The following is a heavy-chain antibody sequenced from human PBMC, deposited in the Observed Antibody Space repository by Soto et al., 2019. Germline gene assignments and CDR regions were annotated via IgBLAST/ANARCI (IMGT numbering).Heavy chain of an antibody. CDR3: AREGIAAAGTRVFDHYGMAV. CDR1: GYTFTSYA. D-gene: IGHD6-13*01. CDR2: INAGNGNT. J-gene: IGHJ6*02. V-gene: IGHV1-3*01. Sequence: ASVKVSCKASGYTFTSYAMHWVRQAPGQRLEWMGWINAGNGNTKYSQKFQGRVTITRDTSASTAYMELSSLRSEDTAVYYCAREGIAAAGTRVFDHYGMAVWGQGTTVTVSS.